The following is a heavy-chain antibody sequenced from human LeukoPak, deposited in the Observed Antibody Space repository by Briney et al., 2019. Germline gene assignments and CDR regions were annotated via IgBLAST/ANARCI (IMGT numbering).Heavy chain of an antibody. J-gene: IGHJ3*02. Sequence: SETLSLTCTVSGGSISSYYWSWIRQPPGKGLEWIGYIYYSGGTNYNPSLKSRVTTSVDTSKNQFSLKLSSVTAADTAVYYCASGGLGSDSDAFDIWGQGTMVTVSS. V-gene: IGHV4-59*12. CDR3: ASGGLGSDSDAFDI. D-gene: IGHD1-1*01. CDR1: GGSISSYY. CDR2: IYYSGGT.